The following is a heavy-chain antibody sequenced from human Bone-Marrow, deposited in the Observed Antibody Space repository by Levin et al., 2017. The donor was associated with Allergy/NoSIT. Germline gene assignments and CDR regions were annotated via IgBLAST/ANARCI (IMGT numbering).Heavy chain of an antibody. CDR1: GASITNTDYY. Sequence: SETLSLTCTVSGASITNTDYYWSWIRQPPGKGLEWIGYIYYSGITNYNPSFKSRVTISVDTSKNQFSLNLTSVTAADTAVYHCAAGSNNFDHWGQGTLVTVSS. CDR2: IYYSGIT. CDR3: AAGSNNFDH. V-gene: IGHV4-61*08. D-gene: IGHD2-15*01. J-gene: IGHJ4*02.